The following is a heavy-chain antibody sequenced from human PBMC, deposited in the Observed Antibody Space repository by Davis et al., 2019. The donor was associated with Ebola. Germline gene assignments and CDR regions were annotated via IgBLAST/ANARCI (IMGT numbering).Heavy chain of an antibody. D-gene: IGHD1-1*01. CDR2: INAGNGNT. Sequence: ASVKVSCKTSGYTFTNYAIHWVRQAPGQRLEWMGWINAGNGNTKYSQKFQGRVTITRDTSASTAYMELSSLRSEDTAVYYCARARRAGKLEEWRYFDPWGQGTLVTVSS. CDR3: ARARRAGKLEEWRYFDP. CDR1: GYTFTNYA. V-gene: IGHV1-3*01. J-gene: IGHJ5*02.